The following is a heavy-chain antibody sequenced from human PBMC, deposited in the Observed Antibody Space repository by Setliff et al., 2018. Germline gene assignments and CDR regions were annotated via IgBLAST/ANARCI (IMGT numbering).Heavy chain of an antibody. CDR1: GYTLTELS. J-gene: IGHJ4*02. D-gene: IGHD3-3*01. V-gene: IGHV1-24*01. Sequence: GASVKVSCKVSGYTLTELSMHWVRQAPGKGLEWMGGFDPEDGETIYAQRFQGRVTMTRDTSTSTVYTYLSSLRSEDTAVYYCARESTAKNFWGEYSDYWGQGTLVTVSS. CDR3: ARESTAKNFWGEYSDY. CDR2: FDPEDGET.